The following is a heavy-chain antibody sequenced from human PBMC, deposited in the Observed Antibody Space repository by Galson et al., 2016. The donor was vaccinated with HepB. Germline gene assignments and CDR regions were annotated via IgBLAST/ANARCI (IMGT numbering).Heavy chain of an antibody. Sequence: TLSLTCTVSGGSISSGNYYWSWTRQPAGKRLEGIGRVHTTGNTDYNSSLKSRLAISLDTSKNQFSLKVTSVTASDTAVYYCVKEAYTYGALHDYFEYWGQGTLVTVSS. CDR1: GGSISSGNYY. V-gene: IGHV4-61*02. D-gene: IGHD4/OR15-4a*01. CDR2: VHTTGNT. J-gene: IGHJ4*02. CDR3: VKEAYTYGALHDYFEY.